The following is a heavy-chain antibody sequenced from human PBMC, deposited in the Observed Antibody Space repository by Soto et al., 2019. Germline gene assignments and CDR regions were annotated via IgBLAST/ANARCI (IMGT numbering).Heavy chain of an antibody. CDR3: TRASTATGGSRNSLPNEH. CDR1: GYTFTDYY. Sequence: GASVKVSCKASGYTFTDYYMHWVRQAPGQGLEWMGWINPNSGDTKYAQEFQGRVTMTRDTSISTLYMELSSLRSGDTAVYYCTRASTATGGSRNSLPNEHWGQGTLVTVSS. CDR2: INPNSGDT. J-gene: IGHJ4*02. V-gene: IGHV1-2*02. D-gene: IGHD1-1*01.